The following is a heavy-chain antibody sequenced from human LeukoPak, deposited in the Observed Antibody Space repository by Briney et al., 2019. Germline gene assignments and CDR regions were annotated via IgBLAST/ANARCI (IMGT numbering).Heavy chain of an antibody. Sequence: GSLRLSCAASGFTFSASAMTWIRQPPGKGLEWVGEIHQSGSTNYNPSLRSRVIISVDTSKNQFSVRLRSVTAADTAMYFCTRGNMSPGSFHGMDVWGQGTMVT. D-gene: IGHD2-21*01. V-gene: IGHV4-34*01. CDR3: TRGNMSPGSFHGMDV. CDR1: GFTFSASA. CDR2: IHQSGST. J-gene: IGHJ6*02.